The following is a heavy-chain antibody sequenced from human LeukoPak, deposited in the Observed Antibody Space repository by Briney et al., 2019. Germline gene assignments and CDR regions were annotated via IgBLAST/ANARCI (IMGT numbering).Heavy chain of an antibody. D-gene: IGHD3-10*01. Sequence: SETLSLTCTVSGDSISSSHYWGWIRQAPGKGLEWIGNVYYDGTTYYNPSLQSRLTLPVDTSKNQFSLKLTSVTAADTAVYYCARGTGSYGSNLDNWGPGTLVTVSS. CDR2: VYYDGTT. CDR1: GDSISSSHY. CDR3: ARGTGSYGSNLDN. J-gene: IGHJ4*02. V-gene: IGHV4-39*01.